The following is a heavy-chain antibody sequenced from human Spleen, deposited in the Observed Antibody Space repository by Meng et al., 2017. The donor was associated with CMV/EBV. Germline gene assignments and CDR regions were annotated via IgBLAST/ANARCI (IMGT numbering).Heavy chain of an antibody. Sequence: EVQLVESGGXXXXXGXSLXLSCAASGFTFSSYSMNWVRQAPGKGLEWVSSISSSSSYIYYADSVKGRFTISRDNAKNSLYLQMNSLRAEDTAVYYCARGHDYSNYGWFDPWGQGTLVTVSS. V-gene: IGHV3-21*01. CDR3: ARGHDYSNYGWFDP. J-gene: IGHJ5*02. D-gene: IGHD4-11*01. CDR1: GFTFSSYS. CDR2: ISSSSSYI.